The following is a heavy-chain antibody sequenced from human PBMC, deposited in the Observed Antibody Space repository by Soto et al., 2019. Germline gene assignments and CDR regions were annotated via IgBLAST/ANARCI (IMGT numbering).Heavy chain of an antibody. Sequence: ASVKVSCKASGYTFTGYYMHWVRQAPGQGLEWMGWINPNSGGTNYAQKFQGRVTMTRDTSISTAYMELSRLRSDDTAVYYCARAGKEYYDSSGYRLYYLDYWGQGTLVTVSS. V-gene: IGHV1-2*02. D-gene: IGHD3-22*01. CDR2: INPNSGGT. CDR3: ARAGKEYYDSSGYRLYYLDY. CDR1: GYTFTGYY. J-gene: IGHJ4*02.